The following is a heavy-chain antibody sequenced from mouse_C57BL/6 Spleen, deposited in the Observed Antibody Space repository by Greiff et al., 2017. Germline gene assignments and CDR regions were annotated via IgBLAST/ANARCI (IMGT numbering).Heavy chain of an antibody. CDR3: AREFAY. Sequence: VQGVESGGGLVKPGGSLKLSCAASGFTFSDYGMHWVRQAPEKGLEWVAYISSGSSTIYYADTVKGRFTISRDNAKNTLFLQMTSLRSEDTAMYYCAREFAYWGQGTLVTVSA. J-gene: IGHJ3*01. V-gene: IGHV5-17*01. CDR1: GFTFSDYG. CDR2: ISSGSSTI.